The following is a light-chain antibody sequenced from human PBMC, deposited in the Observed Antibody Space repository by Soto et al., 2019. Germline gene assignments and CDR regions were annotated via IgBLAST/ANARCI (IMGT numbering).Light chain of an antibody. V-gene: IGKV3-20*01. CDR2: GAS. Sequence: EIVLTQSPGTLSLSPGERATLSCRASQSVNNNYLAWYQQKPGQAPRLLIYGASRRATGIPDGFSGSGSGTDFTLTISRLEPEDFAVYSCQQYGSSPLTFGGGTKVEIK. CDR3: QQYGSSPLT. J-gene: IGKJ4*01. CDR1: QSVNNNY.